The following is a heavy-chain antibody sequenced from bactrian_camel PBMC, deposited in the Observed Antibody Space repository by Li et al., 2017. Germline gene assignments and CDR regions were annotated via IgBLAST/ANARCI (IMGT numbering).Heavy chain of an antibody. J-gene: IGHJ4*01. V-gene: IGHV3S1*01. CDR3: AADEDHAGGYCYGSGN. Sequence: HVQLVESGGGSVQAGGSLRLSCTASSRYAYSSYCLGWFRQAPGKGREGLAGIFNRGGTTYYADSVKGRFTISQDNAKTTLYLQMNSLKPEDTAVYYCAADEDHAGGYCYGSGNRGQGTQVTVS. CDR1: RYAYSSYC. CDR2: IFNRGGTT. D-gene: IGHD2*01.